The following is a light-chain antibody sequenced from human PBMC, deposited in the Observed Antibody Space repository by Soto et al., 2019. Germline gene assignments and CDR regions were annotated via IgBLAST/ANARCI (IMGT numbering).Light chain of an antibody. CDR2: LAS. J-gene: IGKJ4*01. CDR3: QYLNSFPLT. CDR1: QGIRNY. V-gene: IGKV1-9*01. Sequence: IQLTQSPSSLSASVGDRVTITCRASQGIRNYLAWYQQKPGKAPNLLIYLASTLQGGVPSRFSGSGSGTDFRLTISSLQPEDVATYYCQYLNSFPLTFGGGTKV.